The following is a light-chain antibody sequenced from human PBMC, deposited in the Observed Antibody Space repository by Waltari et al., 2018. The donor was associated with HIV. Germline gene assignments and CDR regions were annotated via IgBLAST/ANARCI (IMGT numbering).Light chain of an antibody. Sequence: QSALTQPASVSGSPGQSITISCTGTNSYIGNYNLVSWYQQFPGKAPKLLIYDVNKPPSGFSNRFSGSKSGNTASLTISGLQAEDEADYYCCSYAGTLVFGGGTRLTVL. V-gene: IGLV2-23*02. J-gene: IGLJ3*02. CDR1: NSYIGNYNL. CDR3: CSYAGTLV. CDR2: DVN.